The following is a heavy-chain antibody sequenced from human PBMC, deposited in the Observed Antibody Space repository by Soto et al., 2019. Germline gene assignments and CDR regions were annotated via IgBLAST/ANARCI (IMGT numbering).Heavy chain of an antibody. CDR3: AKGGGDYDILTGQTTHAFDI. CDR2: ISWNSGSI. CDR1: GFTFDDYA. J-gene: IGHJ3*02. D-gene: IGHD3-9*01. V-gene: IGHV3-9*01. Sequence: EVQLVESGGGLVQPGRSLRLSCAASGFTFDDYAMHWVRQAPGKGLEWVSGISWNSGSIGYADSVKGRFTISRANAKNSLYLQMNSLRAEDTALYYCAKGGGDYDILTGQTTHAFDIWGQGTMVTVSS.